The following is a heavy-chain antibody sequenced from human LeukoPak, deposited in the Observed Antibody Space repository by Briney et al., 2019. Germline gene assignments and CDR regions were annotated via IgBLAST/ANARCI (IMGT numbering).Heavy chain of an antibody. J-gene: IGHJ4*02. CDR3: ARGPPYRCSSTSCYFDY. CDR2: INHSGST. CDR1: GGSFSGYY. D-gene: IGHD2-2*01. Sequence: SSETLSLTCAVYGGSFSGYYWSWIRQPPGKGLEWIGEINHSGSTNYNPSLKSRVTISVDTSKNQFSLKLSSMTAADTAVYYCARGPPYRCSSTSCYFDYWGQGTLVTVSS. V-gene: IGHV4-34*01.